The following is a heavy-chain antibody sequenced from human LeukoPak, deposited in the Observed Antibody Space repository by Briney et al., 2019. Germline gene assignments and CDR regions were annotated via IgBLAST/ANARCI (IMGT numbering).Heavy chain of an antibody. CDR3: TTYVVVTAFYWYFDL. D-gene: IGHD2-21*02. Sequence: GGSLRLSCAASGFTFSSYAMSWVRQAPGKGLEWVGRIKSKTDGGTTDYAAPVKGRFTISRDDSKNTLYLQMNSLKTEDTAVYYCTTYVVVTAFYWYFDLWGRGTLVTVSS. V-gene: IGHV3-15*01. CDR1: GFTFSSYA. CDR2: IKSKTDGGTT. J-gene: IGHJ2*01.